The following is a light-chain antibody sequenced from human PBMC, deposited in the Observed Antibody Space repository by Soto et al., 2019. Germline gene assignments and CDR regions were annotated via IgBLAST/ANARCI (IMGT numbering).Light chain of an antibody. Sequence: ETVMTQSPATLSVSPGERVTLSCRASQSVSSNLAWYQQKPGQAPRLLIYGADTRATGLPARFSGSGSGTEFTLTISSLQSEDFAVYYCQQYNDWWTFGHGTKVEIK. V-gene: IGKV3-15*01. J-gene: IGKJ1*01. CDR3: QQYNDWWT. CDR2: GAD. CDR1: QSVSSN.